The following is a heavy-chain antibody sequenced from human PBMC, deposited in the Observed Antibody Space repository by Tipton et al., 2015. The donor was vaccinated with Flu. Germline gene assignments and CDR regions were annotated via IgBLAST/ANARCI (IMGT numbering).Heavy chain of an antibody. Sequence: TLSPTCTVSGDSMNSFYWSWIRQPAGKGLQWIGRMYASGSTKYNPSLKSRVTISVDTSKNQFSLKLSSVTAADTAVYYCARDYYGSGYDAFDIWGQGTMVTVSS. CDR1: GDSMNSFY. CDR3: ARDYYGSGYDAFDI. J-gene: IGHJ3*02. CDR2: MYASGST. D-gene: IGHD3-10*01. V-gene: IGHV4-4*07.